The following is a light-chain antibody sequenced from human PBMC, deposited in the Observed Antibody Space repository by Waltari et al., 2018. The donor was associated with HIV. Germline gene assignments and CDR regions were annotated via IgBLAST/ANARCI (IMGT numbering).Light chain of an antibody. CDR3: QSYDSSLSGWV. Sequence: QSVLTQPPSVSGAPGQGVTISCTGGSSNIGAGFDVHWYQQFPGTAPQLLIYGSPNRQSGVPARFSCAKSGTSSYLAIVGLQAEDEADYYCQSYDSSLSGWVFGGGTKLTVL. CDR1: SSNIGAGFD. CDR2: GSP. J-gene: IGLJ3*02. V-gene: IGLV1-40*01.